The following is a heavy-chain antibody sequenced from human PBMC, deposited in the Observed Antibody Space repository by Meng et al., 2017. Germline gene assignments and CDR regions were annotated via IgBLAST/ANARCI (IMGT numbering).Heavy chain of an antibody. CDR3: ARGQGWLDS. CDR1: GFTFSTSG. V-gene: IGHV3-64*02. Sequence: VQLVGSGEGLVQPGGSLRLSCAASGFTFSTSGMHWVRQAPGKGLEYVSAISSNGGSTYYADSVKGRFTISRDNSKNTLYLQMGSLRAEDTAVYYCARGQGWLDSWGQGTLVTVSS. CDR2: ISSNGGST. J-gene: IGHJ5*01.